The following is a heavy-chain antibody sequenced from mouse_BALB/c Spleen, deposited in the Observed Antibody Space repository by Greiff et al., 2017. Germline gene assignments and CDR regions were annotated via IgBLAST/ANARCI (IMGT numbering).Heavy chain of an antibody. V-gene: IGHV14-4*02. Sequence: EVQLRQSGAELVRSGASVKLSCTASGFNIKDYYMHWVKQRPEQGLEWIGWIDPENGDTEYAPKFQGKATMTADTSSNTAYLQLSSLTSEDTAVYYCNAPITTAKFAYWGQGTLVTVSA. J-gene: IGHJ3*01. D-gene: IGHD1-2*01. CDR3: NAPITTAKFAY. CDR2: IDPENGDT. CDR1: GFNIKDYY.